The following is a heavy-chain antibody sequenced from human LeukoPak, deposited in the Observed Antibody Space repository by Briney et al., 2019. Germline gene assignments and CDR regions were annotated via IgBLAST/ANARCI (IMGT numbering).Heavy chain of an antibody. CDR2: FIPILGVA. D-gene: IGHD5-12*01. CDR3: ARDWDYSGYEPAPFDY. CDR1: GGTFSSYA. V-gene: IGHV1-69*04. J-gene: IGHJ4*02. Sequence: ASVKVSCEASGGTFSSYAISWVRQAPGQGLEWMGRFIPILGVANYAQKFRGRVTITADKSTSTAYMELSSLRSEDTAVYYCARDWDYSGYEPAPFDYWGQGTLVTVSS.